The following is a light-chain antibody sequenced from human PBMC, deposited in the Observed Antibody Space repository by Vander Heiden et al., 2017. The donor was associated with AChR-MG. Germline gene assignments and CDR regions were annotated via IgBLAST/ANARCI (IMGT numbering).Light chain of an antibody. CDR2: WAS. Sequence: DIVMTQSPDSLAVSLGERATINCKSSQSVLYSSNNKNYLAWYQQKAGQPPKLLIYWASTRESGVPDRFSGSGSGTDFTLTISSLQAEDVAVYYCQQAYNIPQTFGQGTKLEIK. V-gene: IGKV4-1*01. CDR3: QQAYNIPQT. J-gene: IGKJ2*01. CDR1: QSVLYSSNNKNY.